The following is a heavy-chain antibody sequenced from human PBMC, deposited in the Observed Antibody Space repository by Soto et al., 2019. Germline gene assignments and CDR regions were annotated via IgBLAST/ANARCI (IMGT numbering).Heavy chain of an antibody. CDR1: GGSIISGGYS. D-gene: IGHD5-18*01. V-gene: IGHV4-30-2*01. Sequence: LSLTCTVSGGSIISGGYSWSWSRQPPGKDLEWIGYIYHSGSSYYNPSLKSRVTISVDRSKNQFSLRLSSLTAADTAMYYCARSGYSYGHLDYWGQGTLVTVSS. CDR3: ARSGYSYGHLDY. CDR2: IYHSGSS. J-gene: IGHJ4*02.